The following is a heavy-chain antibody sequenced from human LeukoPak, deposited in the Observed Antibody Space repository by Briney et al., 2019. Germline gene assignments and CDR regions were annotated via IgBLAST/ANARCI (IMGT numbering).Heavy chain of an antibody. CDR1: RFTFSSYS. CDR3: AREYTYYYGSGSSDAFDI. CDR2: ISSSGSYI. J-gene: IGHJ3*02. Sequence: GGSLRLSCAASRFTFSSYSMNWVRQAPGKGLEWVSSISSSGSYIYYADSVKGRFTISRDNAKNTLYLQMNSLRAEDTAVYYCAREYTYYYGSGSSDAFDIWGQGTMVTVSS. D-gene: IGHD3-10*01. V-gene: IGHV3-21*01.